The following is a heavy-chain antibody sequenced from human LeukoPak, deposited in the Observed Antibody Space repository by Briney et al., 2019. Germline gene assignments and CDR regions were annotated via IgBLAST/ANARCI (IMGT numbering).Heavy chain of an antibody. V-gene: IGHV4-30-4*08. J-gene: IGHJ6*02. D-gene: IGHD2-2*01. Sequence: NPSETLSLTCAVSGGSISSGGYSWSWIRQPPGKGLEWIGYIYYSGSTYYNPSLKSRVTISVDTSKNQFSLKLSSVTAADTAVYYCARTSGVVVPADYYYYYYGMDVWGQGTTVTVSS. CDR1: GGSISSGGYS. CDR2: IYYSGST. CDR3: ARTSGVVVPADYYYYYYGMDV.